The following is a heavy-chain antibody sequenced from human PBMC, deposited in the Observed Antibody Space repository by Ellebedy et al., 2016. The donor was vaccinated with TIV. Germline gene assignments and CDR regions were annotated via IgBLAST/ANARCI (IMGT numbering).Heavy chain of an antibody. Sequence: GESLKISXAASGFTFSAYSMNWVRQAPGKGLEWVSSISSRSSFIYYAASVKGRFTISRDNAKNSLYLHMNSLRAEDTAVYYCARADIVGASDYYGMDVWGQGTTVTVSS. CDR1: GFTFSAYS. V-gene: IGHV3-21*01. CDR2: ISSRSSFI. D-gene: IGHD1-26*01. J-gene: IGHJ6*02. CDR3: ARADIVGASDYYGMDV.